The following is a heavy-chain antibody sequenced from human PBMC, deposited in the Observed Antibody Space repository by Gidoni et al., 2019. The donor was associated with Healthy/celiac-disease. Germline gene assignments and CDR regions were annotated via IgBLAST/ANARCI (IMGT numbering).Heavy chain of an antibody. V-gene: IGHV3-30*04. CDR3: ARAQRDTAVGVGGWIYFDY. J-gene: IGHJ4*02. CDR2: ISYDGSNK. CDR1: AFTFSSYA. D-gene: IGHD5-18*01. Sequence: QVQLVASGGGVVKPGRFLRLSCAASAFTFSSYALHWARQAPGKGLEWGAVISYDGSNKYYADSVKGRFTISRDNSKNTLYLQMNGLRAEDTAVYYCARAQRDTAVGVGGWIYFDYWGQGTLVTVSS.